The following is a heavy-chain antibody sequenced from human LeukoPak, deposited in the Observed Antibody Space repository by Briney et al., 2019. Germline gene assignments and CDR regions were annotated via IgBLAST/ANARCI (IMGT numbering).Heavy chain of an antibody. CDR2: ISAYNGNT. D-gene: IGHD3-10*01. CDR3: AREGRWFGEFYFDY. CDR1: GYTFTSYG. V-gene: IGHV1-18*04. Sequence: ASVKVSCKASGYTFTSYGISWVRQAPGQGLEWMGWISAYNGNTNYAQKLQGRVTMTTDTSTSTAYMELRSLRSDDTAVYCCAREGRWFGEFYFDYWGQGTLVTVSS. J-gene: IGHJ4*02.